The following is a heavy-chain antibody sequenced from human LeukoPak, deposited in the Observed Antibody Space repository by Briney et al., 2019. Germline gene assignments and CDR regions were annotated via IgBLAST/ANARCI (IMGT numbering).Heavy chain of an antibody. V-gene: IGHV3-48*04. CDR1: GFTFSSYG. D-gene: IGHD6-19*01. Sequence: GGTLRLSCAASGFTFSSYGMTWIRQAQGKGLEWVSYISSSGSSIYYADSVKGRFTISRDNAKNSLYLQMNSLRVEDTAVYYCVREGGSDWYSGWFDPWGQGTLVTVSS. CDR2: ISSSGSSI. J-gene: IGHJ5*02. CDR3: VREGGSDWYSGWFDP.